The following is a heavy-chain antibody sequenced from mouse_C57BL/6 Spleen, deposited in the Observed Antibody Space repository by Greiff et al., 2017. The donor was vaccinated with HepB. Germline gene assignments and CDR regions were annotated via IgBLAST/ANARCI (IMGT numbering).Heavy chain of an antibody. D-gene: IGHD2-1*01. V-gene: IGHV1-81*01. Sequence: QVQLQQSGAELARPGASVKLSCKASGYTFTSYGISWVKQRTGQGLEWIGEIYPRSGNTYYNEKFKGKATLTADKSSSTAYMELRSLTSEDSAVYFCARSGLYGNYVSFAYWGQGTLVTVSA. CDR1: GYTFTSYG. J-gene: IGHJ3*01. CDR2: IYPRSGNT. CDR3: ARSGLYGNYVSFAY.